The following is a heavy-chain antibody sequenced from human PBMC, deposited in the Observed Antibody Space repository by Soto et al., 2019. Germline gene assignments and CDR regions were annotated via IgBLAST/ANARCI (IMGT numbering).Heavy chain of an antibody. D-gene: IGHD3-10*01. CDR1: GYTFTSYG. Sequence: QVQLVQSGAEVKKPGASVKVSCKASGYTFTSYGISWVRQAPGQGLECMGWISAYNGNTNYAQKLQGRVTMTTDTSTSTAYMELRSLRSDDTAVYYCARDQYYYGSGSYYSPDYWGQGTLVTVSS. V-gene: IGHV1-18*01. CDR3: ARDQYYYGSGSYYSPDY. CDR2: ISAYNGNT. J-gene: IGHJ4*02.